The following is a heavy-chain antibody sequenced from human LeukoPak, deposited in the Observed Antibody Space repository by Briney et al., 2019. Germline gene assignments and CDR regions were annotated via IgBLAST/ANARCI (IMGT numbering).Heavy chain of an antibody. CDR2: IYYSGAT. J-gene: IGHJ3*02. D-gene: IGHD1-26*01. CDR1: GFTFSSYS. CDR3: AREGSGNYSPYDAFEI. V-gene: IGHV4-59*01. Sequence: GSLRLSCAASGFTFSSYSMNWVRQAPGKGLEWIGYIYYSGATNYNPSLKSRVTISLDTSKSQFSLKLTSVTAADTAVYFCAREGSGNYSPYDAFEIWGQGTVVTVSS.